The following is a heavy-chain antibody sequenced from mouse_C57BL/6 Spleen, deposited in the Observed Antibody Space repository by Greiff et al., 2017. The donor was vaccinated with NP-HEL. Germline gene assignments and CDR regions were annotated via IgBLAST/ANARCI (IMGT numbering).Heavy chain of an antibody. CDR3: ARDYGSPSYYAMDY. J-gene: IGHJ4*01. V-gene: IGHV2-6*03. D-gene: IGHD1-1*01. Sequence: VKLMESGPGLVAPSQSLSITCTVSGFSLTSYGVHWVRQPPGKGLEWLVVIWSDGSTTYNSALKSRLSISKDNSKSQVFLKMNSLQTDDTAMYYCARDYGSPSYYAMDYWGQGTSVTVSS. CDR2: IWSDGST. CDR1: GFSLTSYG.